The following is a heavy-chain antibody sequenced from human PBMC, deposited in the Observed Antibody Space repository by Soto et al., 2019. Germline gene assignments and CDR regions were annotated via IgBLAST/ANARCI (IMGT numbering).Heavy chain of an antibody. CDR1: GFTFSSYA. J-gene: IGHJ4*02. CDR2: ISYDGSNK. CDR3: ARRVVVAATDY. Sequence: QVQLVESGGGVVQPGRSLRLSCAASGFTFSSYAMHWVRQAPGKGLEWVAVISYDGSNKYYADSVKGRFTISRDNSKNTLYLQMNSLRAEDTAVYYCARRVVVAATDYWGLGTLVTVSS. D-gene: IGHD2-15*01. V-gene: IGHV3-30-3*01.